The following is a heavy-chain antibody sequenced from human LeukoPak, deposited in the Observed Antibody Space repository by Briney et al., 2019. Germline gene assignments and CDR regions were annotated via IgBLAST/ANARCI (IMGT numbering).Heavy chain of an antibody. Sequence: PSETLSLTCTVSGGSISSNSYYWGWIRQPPGKGLEWVGTVYYTGSTYYNPSPKSRVTMSVDTSKNQFSLKLSSVTAADTAVYYCARDYYGSGSIRILNNWFDPWGQGTLVTVSS. CDR2: VYYTGST. J-gene: IGHJ5*02. CDR3: ARDYYGSGSIRILNNWFDP. D-gene: IGHD3-10*01. V-gene: IGHV4-39*07. CDR1: GGSISSNSYY.